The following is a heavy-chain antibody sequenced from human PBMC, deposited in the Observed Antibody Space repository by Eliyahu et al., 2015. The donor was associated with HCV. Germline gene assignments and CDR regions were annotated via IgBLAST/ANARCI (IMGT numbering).Heavy chain of an antibody. J-gene: IGHJ4*02. D-gene: IGHD5-24*01. CDR1: GFTFSGHY. CDR2: ISTSSSYI. Sequence: EVQLVESGGGLVKPGGSLRLSCAASGFTFSGHYMAWVRQAPGKGLEWVSCISTSSSYIYYGDSVKGRLAISRDNAKTSLYLHMNSLRVEDSAVYYCARARYGRDGYNFHFDYWGQGTLVTVSS. CDR3: ARARYGRDGYNFHFDY. V-gene: IGHV3-21*01.